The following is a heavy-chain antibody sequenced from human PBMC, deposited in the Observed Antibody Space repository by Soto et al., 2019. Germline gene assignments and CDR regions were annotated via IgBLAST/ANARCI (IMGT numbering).Heavy chain of an antibody. CDR1: GFSLINSAVG. Sequence: CGSLLVNPKDTVTMSCSYSGFSLINSAVGVGWIRQPPGTALEWLALIYGNDAKRYSPSLKSRLTITKDTPKPQAVLTVTSMDPVYTATYYCAHVGTTTFGAVAYWGQGTLVTVSS. CDR2: IYGNDAK. CDR3: AHVGTTTFGAVAY. D-gene: IGHD1-1*01. V-gene: IGHV2-5*01. J-gene: IGHJ4*02.